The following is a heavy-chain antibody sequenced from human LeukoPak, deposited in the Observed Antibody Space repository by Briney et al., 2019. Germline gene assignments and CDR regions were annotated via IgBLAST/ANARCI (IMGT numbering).Heavy chain of an antibody. J-gene: IGHJ6*03. D-gene: IGHD2-15*01. CDR2: ISAYNGNT. CDR1: GYTFTSYG. Sequence: GASVKVSCKASGYTFTSYGISWVRQAPGQGLEGMGWISAYNGNTNYAQKLQGRVTMTTDTSTSTAYMGLRSLRSDDTAVYYCARVIVGGLNYYYYYMDVWGKGTTVTVSS. CDR3: ARVIVGGLNYYYYYMDV. V-gene: IGHV1-18*01.